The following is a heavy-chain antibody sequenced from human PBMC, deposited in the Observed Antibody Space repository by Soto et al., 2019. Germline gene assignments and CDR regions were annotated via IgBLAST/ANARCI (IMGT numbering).Heavy chain of an antibody. J-gene: IGHJ4*02. V-gene: IGHV4-30-4*01. Sequence: SETLSLTCTVSGGSISSGDYYWSWIRQPPGKGLEWIGYIYYSGSTYYNPSLKSRVTISVDTSKNQFSLKLSSVTAADTAVYYGARAPARKVVTHWDWGQGTLVTVSS. D-gene: IGHD2-15*01. CDR1: GGSISSGDYY. CDR2: IYYSGST. CDR3: ARAPARKVVTHWD.